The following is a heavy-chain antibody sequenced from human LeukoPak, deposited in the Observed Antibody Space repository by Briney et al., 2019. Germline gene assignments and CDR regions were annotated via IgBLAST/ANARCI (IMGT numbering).Heavy chain of an antibody. V-gene: IGHV3-48*04. D-gene: IGHD6-19*01. J-gene: IGHJ4*02. CDR2: ISSSGNTI. Sequence: GGSLRLSCAASGFTFSSYSMNWVRQAPGKGLECVSYISSSGNTIYYADSVKGRFTISRDNAKNSLYLQMNSLRAEDTAVYYCARDHVSDWHYFDYWGQGTLVTVSS. CDR3: ARDHVSDWHYFDY. CDR1: GFTFSSYS.